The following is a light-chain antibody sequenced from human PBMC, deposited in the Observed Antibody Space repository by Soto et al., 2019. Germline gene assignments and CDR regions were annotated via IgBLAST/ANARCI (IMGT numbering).Light chain of an antibody. J-gene: IGLJ3*02. V-gene: IGLV1-44*01. CDR2: SNN. CDR1: SSNVGSNT. Sequence: QSVLTQPPSASVTPGQRCTISCSGSSSNVGSNTVNWYQQLPETAPNLLIYSNNQRPSGVHDRFSGSKSGTSASLAISGRQAEDAADYYCAAWDDILNGWVFGGGTKMTVL. CDR3: AAWDDILNGWV.